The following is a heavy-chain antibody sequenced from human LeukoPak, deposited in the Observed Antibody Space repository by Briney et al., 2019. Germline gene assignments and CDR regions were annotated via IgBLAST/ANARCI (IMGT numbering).Heavy chain of an antibody. V-gene: IGHV4-61*02. D-gene: IGHD3-22*01. CDR2: IYISGST. CDR3: ARHYYYDSSGSRDAFDI. CDR1: GGSISSGNYY. Sequence: PSETLSLTCTVSGGSISSGNYYWDWLRQPAGKGLEWIVRIYISGSTNYNPSLKSRVTISVDTSKNECSLKLSSVTAADRAVYYCARHYYYDSSGSRDAFDIWGQGTMVTASS. J-gene: IGHJ3*02.